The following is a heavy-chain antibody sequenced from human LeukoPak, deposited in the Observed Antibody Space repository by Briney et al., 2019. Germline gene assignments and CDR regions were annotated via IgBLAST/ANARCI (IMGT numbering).Heavy chain of an antibody. D-gene: IGHD3-22*01. CDR2: ISSSSSYI. Sequence: PGGSLRLSCAASGFTFSSYSMNWVRQAPGKGLEWVSSISSSSSYIYYADSVKGRFTISRDNAKNSLYLQMNSLRAEDTAVYYCAREGPYYDDWFDPWSQGTLVTVSS. CDR3: AREGPYYDDWFDP. J-gene: IGHJ5*02. V-gene: IGHV3-21*01. CDR1: GFTFSSYS.